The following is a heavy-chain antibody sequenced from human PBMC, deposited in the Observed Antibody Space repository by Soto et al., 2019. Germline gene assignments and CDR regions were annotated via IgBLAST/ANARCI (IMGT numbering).Heavy chain of an antibody. D-gene: IGHD3-3*01. J-gene: IGHJ4*02. Sequence: GGSLRLSCASSGFTFSSYAMHLVRQAPGKGLEWVAVISYDGSNKYYADSVKGRFTISRDNPKNTLYLQMNSLRAEDTAVYYCARESITIFGVVIPSASVDYWGQGTLVTVSS. CDR3: ARESITIFGVVIPSASVDY. CDR1: GFTFSSYA. CDR2: ISYDGSNK. V-gene: IGHV3-30-3*01.